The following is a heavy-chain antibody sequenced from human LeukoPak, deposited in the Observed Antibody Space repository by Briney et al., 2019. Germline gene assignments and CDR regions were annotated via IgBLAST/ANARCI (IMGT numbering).Heavy chain of an antibody. Sequence: GGSLRLSCAASGFTFSSYEMNWVRQAPGKGLEWVSYISSSGSTIYYADSVKGRFTISRDNSKNTLYLQMNSLRAEDSAIYYCATDLVRGVIIPYYFAYWGQGTLVTVSS. D-gene: IGHD3-10*01. CDR3: ATDLVRGVIIPYYFAY. CDR2: ISSSGSTI. J-gene: IGHJ4*02. CDR1: GFTFSSYE. V-gene: IGHV3-48*03.